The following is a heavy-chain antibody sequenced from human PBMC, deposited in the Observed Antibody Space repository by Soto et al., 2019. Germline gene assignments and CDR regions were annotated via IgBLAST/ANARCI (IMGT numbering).Heavy chain of an antibody. D-gene: IGHD3-10*01. V-gene: IGHV5-51*01. J-gene: IGHJ6*02. CDR2: IYPGDSDT. CDR1: GYTFTTYW. CDR3: ARSGSGTYERSKYYFYGMDV. Sequence: GESLKISCNGSGYTFTTYWIAWVRQMPGKGLEWMGIIYPGDSDTKYSPSFQGQVTISADKSISTAYLQWSNLKASDSATYYCARSGSGTYERSKYYFYGMDVWGQGATVTVSS.